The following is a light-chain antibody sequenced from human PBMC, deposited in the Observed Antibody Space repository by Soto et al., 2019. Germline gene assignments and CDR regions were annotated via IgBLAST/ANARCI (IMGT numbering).Light chain of an antibody. V-gene: IGLV3-1*01. J-gene: IGLJ2*01. CDR1: KLGDKF. CDR3: QAWDSSTAV. Sequence: SSELTQPPSVTVSPGQTASITCSGDKLGDKFAHWYQQKPGQSPVRVIYQDNKRPSGIPERFSGSNSGNTATLTISGTQAVDEADYYCQAWDSSTAVFGGGTKLTVL. CDR2: QDN.